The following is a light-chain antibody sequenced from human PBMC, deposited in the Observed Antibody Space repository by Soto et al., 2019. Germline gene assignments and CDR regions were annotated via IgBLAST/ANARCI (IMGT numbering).Light chain of an antibody. CDR1: QGISSY. V-gene: IGKV1-8*01. Sequence: AIRMTQSPSSFSASTGDRVTITCRASQGISSYLAWYQQKPGKAPKLLIYAASTLQSGVPSRFSGSGSGTDFTLTISCLQSEDFATYCCQQYYSYPPWTFGHGTKVEIK. CDR2: AAS. CDR3: QQYYSYPPWT. J-gene: IGKJ1*01.